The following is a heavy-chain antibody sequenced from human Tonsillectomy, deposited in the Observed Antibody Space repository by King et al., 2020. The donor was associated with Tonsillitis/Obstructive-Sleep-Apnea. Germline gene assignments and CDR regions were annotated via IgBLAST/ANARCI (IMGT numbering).Heavy chain of an antibody. CDR1: GFTFRSYS. Sequence: VQLVESGGGLVKPGGSLRLSCAASGFTFRSYSMNWVRHAPGGGLEWGSSISSSSSYIYYADSVKGRFTISRDNAKNSLYLQMDSLRAEDTAVYYCARGGAAVVSGVDYWGQGALVTVSS. CDR2: ISSSSSYI. CDR3: ARGGAAVVSGVDY. J-gene: IGHJ4*02. V-gene: IGHV3-21*01. D-gene: IGHD4-23*01.